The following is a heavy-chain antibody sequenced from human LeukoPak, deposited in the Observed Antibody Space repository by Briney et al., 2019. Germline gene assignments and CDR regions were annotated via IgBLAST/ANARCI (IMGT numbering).Heavy chain of an antibody. CDR1: GFNFDIYC. D-gene: IGHD5-12*01. CDR3: ARAGQPNTAYGYDQHYFDY. Sequence: GGSLRLSCAASGFNFDIYCLHWVRRAPGKGLEWVAVISHHGANIHYADSVKGRFTVSRDNSKNTLSLHMTGLTAEDAALYYCARAGQPNTAYGYDQHYFDYWDQGTRVTVSS. J-gene: IGHJ4*02. V-gene: IGHV3-30*03. CDR2: ISHHGANI.